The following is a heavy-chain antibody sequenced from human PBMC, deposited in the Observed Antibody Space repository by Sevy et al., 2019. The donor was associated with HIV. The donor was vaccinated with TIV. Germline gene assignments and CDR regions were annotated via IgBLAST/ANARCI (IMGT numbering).Heavy chain of an antibody. CDR1: GYTFTSYD. V-gene: IGHV1-8*03. CDR2: MNPNSGNT. Sequence: ASVKVSCKASGYTFTSYDINWVRQATGQGLEWMGWMNPNSGNTGYAQKFQGRVTITRNTSISTAYMELSSPRSEDTAVYYCARNEGSYPFDYWGQGTLVTVSS. J-gene: IGHJ4*02. D-gene: IGHD5-18*01. CDR3: ARNEGSYPFDY.